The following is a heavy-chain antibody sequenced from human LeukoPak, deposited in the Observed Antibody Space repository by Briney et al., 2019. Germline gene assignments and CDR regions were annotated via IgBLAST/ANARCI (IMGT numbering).Heavy chain of an antibody. CDR3: ARPAYGDYFDY. J-gene: IGHJ4*02. Sequence: SETLFLTCTVSGGSISSYYWSWIRQPPGKGLEWIGYIYYSGSTNYNPSLKSRVTISVDTSKNQLSLKLSSVTAADTAVYYCARPAYGDYFDYWGQGTLVTVSS. D-gene: IGHD4-17*01. CDR1: GGSISSYY. CDR2: IYYSGST. V-gene: IGHV4-59*01.